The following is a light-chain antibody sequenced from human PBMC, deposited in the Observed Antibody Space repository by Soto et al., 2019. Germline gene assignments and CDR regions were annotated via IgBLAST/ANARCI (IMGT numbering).Light chain of an antibody. Sequence: DIQMTQSPSSLSASVGDRVTITCRASQSISNYLNWYQQKPGKAPKLLIYAASSLQSGVPSRFSGSVSGTDFTLTISSLQPEDFATYSCQQSYTTLFTFGPGTNVDIK. J-gene: IGKJ3*01. CDR3: QQSYTTLFT. CDR1: QSISNY. CDR2: AAS. V-gene: IGKV1-39*01.